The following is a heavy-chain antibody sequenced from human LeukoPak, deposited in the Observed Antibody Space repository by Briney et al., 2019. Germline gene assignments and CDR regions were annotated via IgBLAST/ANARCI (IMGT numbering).Heavy chain of an antibody. J-gene: IGHJ4*02. Sequence: KPSETLSLTCTVSGGSISSYYWGWIRQPPGKGLEWIGSIYHSGSTYYNPSLKSRVTISVDTSKNQFSLKLSSVTAADTAVYYCARDPRFRSSSWYDYWGQGTLVTVSS. CDR3: ARDPRFRSSSWYDY. CDR2: IYHSGST. V-gene: IGHV4-38-2*02. CDR1: GGSISSYY. D-gene: IGHD6-13*01.